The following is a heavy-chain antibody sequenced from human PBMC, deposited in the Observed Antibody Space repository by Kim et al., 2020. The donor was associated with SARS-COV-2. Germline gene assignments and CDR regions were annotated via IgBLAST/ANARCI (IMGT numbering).Heavy chain of an antibody. V-gene: IGHV2-70*11. CDR1: GFSLNTSGMS. J-gene: IGHJ4*02. CDR3: ARIQGTGYYYAFDY. D-gene: IGHD3-22*01. CDR2: IDWDDDK. Sequence: SGPTLVNPTQTLTLTCTFSGFSLNTSGMSVSWIRQPPGKALEWLARIDWDDDKYYSTSLKTRLTISKDTSKNQVVLTVTNMDPVDTATYYCARIQGTGYYYAFDYWGQGTLVTVSS.